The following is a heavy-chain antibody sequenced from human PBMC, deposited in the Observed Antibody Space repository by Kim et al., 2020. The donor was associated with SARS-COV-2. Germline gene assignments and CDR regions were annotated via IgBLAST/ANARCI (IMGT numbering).Heavy chain of an antibody. J-gene: IGHJ4*02. V-gene: IGHV1-3*01. Sequence: ASVKVSCKASGYTFTSYAMHWVRQAPGQRLEWMGWINAGNGNTKYSQKFQGRVTITRDTSASTAYMELSSLRSEDTAVYYCAREDTAMVTVGDYWGQGTLVTVSS. CDR1: GYTFTSYA. CDR2: INAGNGNT. CDR3: AREDTAMVTVGDY. D-gene: IGHD5-18*01.